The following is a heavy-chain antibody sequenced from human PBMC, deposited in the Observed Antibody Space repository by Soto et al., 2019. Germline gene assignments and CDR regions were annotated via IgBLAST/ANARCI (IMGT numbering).Heavy chain of an antibody. Sequence: SGGSLRLSCSASGFTFSSYDMHWVRQGPGKGLEWVSAIGTAGDTNYAGSVEGRFTISRENAKNSLYLQMNSLRAGDTAIYFCARAIGPTLFDYWGQGALVTVSS. CDR2: IGTAGDT. D-gene: IGHD3-22*01. V-gene: IGHV3-13*04. J-gene: IGHJ4*02. CDR1: GFTFSSYD. CDR3: ARAIGPTLFDY.